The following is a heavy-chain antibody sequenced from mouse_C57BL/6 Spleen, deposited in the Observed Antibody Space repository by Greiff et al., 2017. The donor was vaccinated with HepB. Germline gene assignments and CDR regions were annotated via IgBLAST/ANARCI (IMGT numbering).Heavy chain of an antibody. D-gene: IGHD2-1*01. J-gene: IGHJ4*01. CDR2: IYPGGVYT. CDR3: LYGNYGGAMDY. Sequence: VQLQESGAELVRPGTSVKMSCKASGYTFTNYWIGWAKHMPLHGLEWIGDIYPGGVYTNYNEKFKGKATLTADKSSSTAYMQFSSLTSEDSAIYYCLYGNYGGAMDYWGQGTSVTVSS. V-gene: IGHV1-63*01. CDR1: GYTFTNYW.